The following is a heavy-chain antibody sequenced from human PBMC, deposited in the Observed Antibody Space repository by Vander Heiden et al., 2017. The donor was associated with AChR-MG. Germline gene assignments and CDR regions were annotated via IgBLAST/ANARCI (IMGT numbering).Heavy chain of an antibody. CDR2: INPNSGGT. CDR1: GYTFTGYY. D-gene: IGHD3-22*01. V-gene: IGHV1-2*02. Sequence: QVQLVQSGAEVKKPGASVKVSCKASGYTFTGYYTHWVRQAPGQGLEWMGWINPNSGGTNYAQKLQGRVTMTRDTSISTAYMELSRLRSEDTAVYYCARDARHIKTLPMIVVGYWGQGTLVTVSS. CDR3: ARDARHIKTLPMIVVGY. J-gene: IGHJ4*02.